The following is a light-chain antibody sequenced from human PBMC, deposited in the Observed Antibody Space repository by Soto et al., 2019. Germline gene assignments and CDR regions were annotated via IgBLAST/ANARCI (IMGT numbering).Light chain of an antibody. CDR1: QSVSSN. J-gene: IGKJ4*01. Sequence: EIVMTQSPATLSVSPGERATLSCRASQSVSSNLAWYQQKPGQAPRLLIYGASTRDTGIPPRFSGSGSGTAFAHTISSMQSEEFAVYYCQQYNNWPPLTFGGGTKVEIK. V-gene: IGKV3-15*01. CDR2: GAS. CDR3: QQYNNWPPLT.